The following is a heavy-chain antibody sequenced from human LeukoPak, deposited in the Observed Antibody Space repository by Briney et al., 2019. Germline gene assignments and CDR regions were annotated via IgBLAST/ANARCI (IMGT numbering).Heavy chain of an antibody. V-gene: IGHV4-61*02. CDR1: GGSITSGTYH. CDR3: ARITGDSYPDY. CDR2: IYASGST. D-gene: IGHD2-21*01. J-gene: IGHJ4*02. Sequence: SQTLSLTCTVSGGSITSGTYHWSWIRQPAGKGLEWIGRIYASGSTNYNPSLKSRLTISVDTSKNQISLKLSSVTAADTAVYYCARITGDSYPDYWGQGTLVTVSS.